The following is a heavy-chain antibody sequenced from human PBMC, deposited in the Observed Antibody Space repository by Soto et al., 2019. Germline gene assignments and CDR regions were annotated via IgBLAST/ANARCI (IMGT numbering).Heavy chain of an antibody. J-gene: IGHJ6*02. CDR3: ARVSGVLNYYYYYGMDV. CDR1: GGSISSSSYY. V-gene: IGHV4-39*01. CDR2: IYYSGST. D-gene: IGHD3-10*01. Sequence: SETLSLTCTVSGGSISSSSYYWGWIRQPPGKGLEWIGSIYYSGSTYYNPSLKSRVTISVDTSKDQFSLKLSSVTAADTAVYYCARVSGVLNYYYYYGMDVWGQGTTVTVSS.